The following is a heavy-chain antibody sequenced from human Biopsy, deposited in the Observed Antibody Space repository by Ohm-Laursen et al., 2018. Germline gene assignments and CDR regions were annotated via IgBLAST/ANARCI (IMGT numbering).Heavy chain of an antibody. CDR2: IYYSGST. CDR1: GGSISSDY. J-gene: IGHJ6*02. Sequence: SETLSLTCTVSGGSISSDYWSWIWQTPGKGLEWIGYIYYSGSTNYNPSLKSRVTISVDTSKNQFSLRLNSVTAADTAVYYCARATNSTGWPYYYFYGMDVWGQGTTVTVS. V-gene: IGHV4-59*01. CDR3: ARATNSTGWPYYYFYGMDV. D-gene: IGHD2/OR15-2a*01.